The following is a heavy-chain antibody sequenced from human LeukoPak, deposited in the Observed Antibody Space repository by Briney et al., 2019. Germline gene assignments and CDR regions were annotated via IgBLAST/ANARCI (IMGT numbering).Heavy chain of an antibody. CDR2: FDPEDGET. CDR3: ASRFDWLLIFDY. J-gene: IGHJ4*02. V-gene: IGHV1-24*01. CDR1: GYTLTELS. Sequence: ASVKVSCKVSGYTLTELSMHWVRQAPGKGLEWMGGFDPEDGETIYAQKFQGRVTMTEDTSTDTAYMELSSLRSGDTAVYYCASRFDWLLIFDYWGQGTLVTVSS. D-gene: IGHD3-9*01.